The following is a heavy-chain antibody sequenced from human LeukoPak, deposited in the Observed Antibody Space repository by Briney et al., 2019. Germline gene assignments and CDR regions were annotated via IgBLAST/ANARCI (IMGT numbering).Heavy chain of an antibody. J-gene: IGHJ4*02. CDR2: INPNSGDT. V-gene: IGHV1-2*02. Sequence: ASVKVSCKASGYTFTGYYMHWVRQAPGQGLEWMGWINPNSGDTNYAQKFQGRVTMTRDTSISTTYMDLTRLRSDDTAVYYCARVRSYDFWSGYRGYFDYWGQGTLVTVSS. CDR3: ARVRSYDFWSGYRGYFDY. D-gene: IGHD3-3*01. CDR1: GYTFTGYY.